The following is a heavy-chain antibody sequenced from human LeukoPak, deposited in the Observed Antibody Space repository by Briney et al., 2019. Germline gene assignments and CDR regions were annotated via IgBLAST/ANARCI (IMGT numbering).Heavy chain of an antibody. Sequence: ASVKVSCKASGYTFTGYYMHWVRQAPGQGLEWMGWINPNSGDTNYAQKFQGRDTMTRDTSISTAYMELSRLTSDDTAMYYCARDRTSGYNWFDPWGQGTLVTVSS. CDR3: ARDRTSGYNWFDP. V-gene: IGHV1-2*02. CDR1: GYTFTGYY. CDR2: INPNSGDT. D-gene: IGHD3-22*01. J-gene: IGHJ5*02.